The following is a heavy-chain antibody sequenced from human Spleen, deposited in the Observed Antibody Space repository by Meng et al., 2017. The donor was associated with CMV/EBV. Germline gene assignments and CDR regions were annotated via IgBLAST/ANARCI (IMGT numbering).Heavy chain of an antibody. CDR2: IIPVLAKA. Sequence: SSVKVSCKASGDTFGINAITWVRQAPGQGLEWLGSIIPVLAKAKYAQKFQDRVTITADKPTSIAYMEMRGLRSDDTAVYYCARVFQFKAQVDYSYAMDVWGPGATVTVSS. J-gene: IGHJ6*02. CDR1: GDTFGINA. CDR3: ARVFQFKAQVDYSYAMDV. V-gene: IGHV1-69*04. D-gene: IGHD2-15*01.